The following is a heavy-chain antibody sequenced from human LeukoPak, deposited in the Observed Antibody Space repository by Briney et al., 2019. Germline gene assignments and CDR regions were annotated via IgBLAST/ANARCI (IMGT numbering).Heavy chain of an antibody. CDR2: ISAYNGNT. Sequence: GASVKVSCKASGYTFTSNGISWVRQAPGQGLEWMGWISAYNGNTNYAQKLQGRVTMTTDTSTSTAYMELRSLRSDDTAVYYCARDQGIYSSSSPPDYWGQGTLVTVSS. CDR3: ARDQGIYSSSSPPDY. D-gene: IGHD6-6*01. CDR1: GYTFTSNG. V-gene: IGHV1-18*01. J-gene: IGHJ4*02.